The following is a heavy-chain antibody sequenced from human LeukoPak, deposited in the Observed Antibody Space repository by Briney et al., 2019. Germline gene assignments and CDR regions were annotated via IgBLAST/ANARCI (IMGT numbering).Heavy chain of an antibody. J-gene: IGHJ4*02. CDR3: AKDLGRYRNNYFDY. V-gene: IGHV3-23*01. Sequence: GGSLRLSCAASGFTFSNYAMSWVRQAPGKGLEWVSGISGSGGSTYFADSVKGRFTISRDNSKNTLSLQMNSLRAEDTAVYYCAKDLGRYRNNYFDYWGQGTLVTVSS. CDR2: ISGSGGST. D-gene: IGHD1-26*01. CDR1: GFTFSNYA.